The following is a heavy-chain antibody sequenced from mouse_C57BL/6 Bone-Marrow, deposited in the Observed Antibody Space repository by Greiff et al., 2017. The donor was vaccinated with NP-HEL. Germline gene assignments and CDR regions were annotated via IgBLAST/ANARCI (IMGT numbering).Heavy chain of an antibody. Sequence: QVQLQQSGAELARPGASVKLSCKASGYTFTSYGISWVKQRTGQGLEWIGENYPRSGNTYYNEKFKGKATLTADKSSSTAYMELRSLTSEDSAVYFCAREGNYGSRDFDYWGQGTTLTVSS. CDR3: AREGNYGSRDFDY. V-gene: IGHV1-81*01. J-gene: IGHJ2*01. D-gene: IGHD1-1*01. CDR1: GYTFTSYG. CDR2: NYPRSGNT.